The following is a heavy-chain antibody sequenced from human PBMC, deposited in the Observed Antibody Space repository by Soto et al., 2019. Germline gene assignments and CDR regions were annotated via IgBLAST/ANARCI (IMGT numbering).Heavy chain of an antibody. Sequence: GASVKVSCKASGYTFTSYDINWVRQATGQGLEWMGWMNPNSGNTGYAQKFQGRVTMTRNTSISTAYMELSSLRSEDTAVYYCAREITLIRYYYYYMDVWGKGTTVTVSS. CDR2: MNPNSGNT. CDR3: AREITLIRYYYYYMDV. D-gene: IGHD2-8*01. CDR1: GYTFTSYD. V-gene: IGHV1-8*01. J-gene: IGHJ6*03.